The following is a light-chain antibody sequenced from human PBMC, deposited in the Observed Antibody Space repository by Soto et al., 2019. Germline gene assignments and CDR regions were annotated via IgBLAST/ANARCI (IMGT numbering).Light chain of an antibody. CDR3: QQHGSSQT. V-gene: IGKV3-20*01. CDR1: QSVSSTY. J-gene: IGKJ4*01. Sequence: EIVLTQSPGTLALSPRERAALSCRASQSVSSTYLAWYQQKPGQAPRLLIYGASSRATGIPDRFSGSGSGTDFTLTISRPEPVDFAVYYCQQHGSSQTFGGGTKVDIK. CDR2: GAS.